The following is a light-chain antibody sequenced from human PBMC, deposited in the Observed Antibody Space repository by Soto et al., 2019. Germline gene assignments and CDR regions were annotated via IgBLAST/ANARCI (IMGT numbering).Light chain of an antibody. CDR2: DVS. J-gene: IGLJ3*02. CDR3: SSFTDTGTVM. V-gene: IGLV2-14*03. CDR1: SSDVGAHHS. Sequence: QSALTQPASVSGSPGQSFTISCTGTSSDVGAHHSVSWYQQHPGKAPKLIIFDVSNRPSGVSNRFSGSKSGNTASLTISGLHAEDDADYYCSSFTDTGTVMFGGGTKATVL.